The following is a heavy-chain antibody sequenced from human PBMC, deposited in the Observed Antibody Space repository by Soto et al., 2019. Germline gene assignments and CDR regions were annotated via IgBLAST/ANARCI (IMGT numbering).Heavy chain of an antibody. J-gene: IGHJ6*03. CDR1: GGSISSSSYY. D-gene: IGHD5-12*01. CDR3: ARHVSGYDPVKLDYYYYMDV. Sequence: SETLSLTCTVSGGSISSSSYYWGWIRQPPGKGLEWIGSIYYSGSTYYNPSLKSRVTISVDTSKNQFSLKLSSVTAADTAVYYCARHVSGYDPVKLDYYYYMDVWGKGTTVTVSS. V-gene: IGHV4-39*01. CDR2: IYYSGST.